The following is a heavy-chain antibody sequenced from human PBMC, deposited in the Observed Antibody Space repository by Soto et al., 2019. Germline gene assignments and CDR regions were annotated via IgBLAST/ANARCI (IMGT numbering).Heavy chain of an antibody. V-gene: IGHV4-39*07. CDR2: IYYSGST. CDR3: ARYYDFCSGYPTFNWFDP. D-gene: IGHD3-3*01. J-gene: IGHJ5*02. CDR1: GGSISSYY. Sequence: SETLSLTCTVSGGSISSYYWGWVRQPPGKGLEWIGSIYYSGSTYYNPSLKSRVTISVDTSKNQFSLKLSSVTAADTAVYYCARYYDFCSGYPTFNWFDPWGQGTLVTVSS.